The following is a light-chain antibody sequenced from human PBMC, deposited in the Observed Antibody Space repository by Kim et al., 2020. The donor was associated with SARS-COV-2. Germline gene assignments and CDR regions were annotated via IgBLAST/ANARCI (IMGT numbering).Light chain of an antibody. J-gene: IGLJ1*01. CDR3: QSYDNSLSGYV. CDR1: SSNIGAGYD. V-gene: IGLV1-40*01. CDR2: GND. Sequence: RVTISCTGSSSNIGAGYDVHWYQQFPGAAPKFLIYGNDNRPSGVPDRFSGSKSGTSASLASTGLQPEDEADYYCQSYDNSLSGYVFGTGTKVTVL.